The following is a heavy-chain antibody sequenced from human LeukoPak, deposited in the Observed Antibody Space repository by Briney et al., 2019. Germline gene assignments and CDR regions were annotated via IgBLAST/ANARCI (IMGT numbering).Heavy chain of an antibody. CDR1: GFTFSSYG. D-gene: IGHD3-3*01. Sequence: GGSLRLSCAASGFTFSSYGMHWVRQAPDKGLEWVAFIRSDGTNKYYADSVKGRFTISRDNSKNTLYLQMNSLRAEDTAVYYCAKDLWSGYSSPPKHPFDYWGQGTLVTVSS. V-gene: IGHV3-30*02. CDR3: AKDLWSGYSSPPKHPFDY. J-gene: IGHJ4*02. CDR2: IRSDGTNK.